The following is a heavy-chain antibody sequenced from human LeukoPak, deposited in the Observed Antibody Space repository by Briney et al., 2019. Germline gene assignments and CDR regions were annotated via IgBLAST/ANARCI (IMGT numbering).Heavy chain of an antibody. CDR2: IYYSGST. V-gene: IGHV4-39*01. CDR3: ARLYYDSSGYYQICYFDY. D-gene: IGHD3-22*01. CDR1: GGSISSSSYY. Sequence: SETLSLTCTVSGGSISSSSYYWGWLPQPPGKGLEWIGSIYYSGSTYYNPSLKSRVTISVDTSKNQFSLNLSSVTAADTAVYYCARLYYDSSGYYQICYFDYWGQGTLVTVSS. J-gene: IGHJ4*02.